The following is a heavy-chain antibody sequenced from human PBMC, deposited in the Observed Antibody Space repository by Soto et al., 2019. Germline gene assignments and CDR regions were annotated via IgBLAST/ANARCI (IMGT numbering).Heavy chain of an antibody. Sequence: SETMPLPCSVFYESINNHKYYWGMKSQPPGKGLEWIGSIYYRGNAYYNPSLQTRVTISLDKSKSQFSLKLNSVTAADSAVYFCARQEGLATISYYFDFWGPGALVTVSS. D-gene: IGHD3-9*01. V-gene: IGHV4-39*01. CDR3: ARQEGLATISYYFDF. CDR1: YESINNHKYY. J-gene: IGHJ4*02. CDR2: IYYRGNA.